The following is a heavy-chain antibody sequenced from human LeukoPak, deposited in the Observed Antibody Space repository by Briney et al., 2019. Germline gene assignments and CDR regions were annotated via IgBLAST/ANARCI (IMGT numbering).Heavy chain of an antibody. J-gene: IGHJ6*02. Sequence: PSETLSLTCAVYGGSFSGYYWSWIRQPPGKGLEWIGEINHSGSTNYNPSLKSRVTISVDTSKNQFSLKLSSVTAADTAVDYCXXXXSXXXSSXWFPRGMDVWGQGTTVTVSS. CDR1: GGSFSGYY. CDR2: INHSGST. D-gene: IGHD6-13*01. V-gene: IGHV4-34*01. CDR3: XXXXSXXXSSXWFPRGMDV.